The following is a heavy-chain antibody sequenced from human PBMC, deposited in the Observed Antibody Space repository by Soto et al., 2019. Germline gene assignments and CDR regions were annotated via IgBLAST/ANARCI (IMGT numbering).Heavy chain of an antibody. Sequence: QVQLVQSGAEVKKPGSSVKVSCKASGGTFSSYTISWVRQAPGQGLEWMGRIIPMFGIANYAQKFQGRVTIXXDKSTSTTYMELSSLRSEDTAVYYCARGYGDSHDYWGQGTLVTVSS. J-gene: IGHJ4*02. CDR3: ARGYGDSHDY. CDR1: GGTFSSYT. V-gene: IGHV1-69*02. D-gene: IGHD4-17*01. CDR2: IIPMFGIA.